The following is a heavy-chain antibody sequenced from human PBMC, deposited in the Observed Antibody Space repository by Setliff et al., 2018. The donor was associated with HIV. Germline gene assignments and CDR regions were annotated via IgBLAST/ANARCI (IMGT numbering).Heavy chain of an antibody. J-gene: IGHJ4*02. V-gene: IGHV4-59*01. CDR3: ARARGRAQLSYYFDY. CDR2: VSYSGST. D-gene: IGHD2-2*01. CDR1: SGSISVYY. Sequence: SSETLSLTCSVPSGSISVYYWSWVRQPPGRGLEWIGYVSYSGSTSYNPTLNSRVTMSVDTSRDQFSLKLSSVTAADTAVYYCARARGRAQLSYYFDYWGQGRLVTV.